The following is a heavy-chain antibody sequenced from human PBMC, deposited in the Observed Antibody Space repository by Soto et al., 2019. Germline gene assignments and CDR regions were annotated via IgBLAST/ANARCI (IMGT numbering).Heavy chain of an antibody. J-gene: IGHJ4*02. Sequence: EVQLVESGGGLVQPGGSLRLSCAASGLTFSSYWMHWVRQAPGKGLVWVSRINTDGSSTTYADSVKGRFTISRDNTKKTLYLQMNSLRVEETAVYYCARASGSNIHFDYWGQGTLVTVSS. CDR3: ARASGSNIHFDY. V-gene: IGHV3-74*01. D-gene: IGHD1-26*01. CDR2: INTDGSST. CDR1: GLTFSSYW.